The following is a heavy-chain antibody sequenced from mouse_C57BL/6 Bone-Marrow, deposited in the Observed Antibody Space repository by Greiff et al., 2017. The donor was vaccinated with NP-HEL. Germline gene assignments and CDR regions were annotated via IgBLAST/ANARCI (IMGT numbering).Heavy chain of an antibody. V-gene: IGHV14-2*01. CDR2: IDPEDGET. Sequence: VQLQQSGAELVKPGASVKLSCTASGFNIKDYYMHWVKQRTEQGLEWIGRIDPEDGETKYVPKFQGKATITPDTSSNTAYLQLSSLTSEDTAVYYCAGDYSNYDRTWFAYWGQGTLVTVSA. J-gene: IGHJ3*01. CDR1: GFNIKDYY. CDR3: AGDYSNYDRTWFAY. D-gene: IGHD2-5*01.